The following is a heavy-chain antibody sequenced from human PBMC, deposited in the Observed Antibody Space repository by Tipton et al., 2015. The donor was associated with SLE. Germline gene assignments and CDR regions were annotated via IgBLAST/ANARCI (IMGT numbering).Heavy chain of an antibody. V-gene: IGHV1-8*01. Sequence: QSGPEVKKPGASVIVSCKASGYTFTSYHISWVRQATGQGLEWMGWMNPNSGDTGYAQRFQGRVTLTRNTSISTAYMELSSLRSEDAAVYYCARVQLSGGVCPSLGYWGQGTLVTVSS. J-gene: IGHJ4*02. CDR1: GYTFTSYH. CDR3: ARVQLSGGVCPSLGY. D-gene: IGHD2-8*02. CDR2: MNPNSGDT.